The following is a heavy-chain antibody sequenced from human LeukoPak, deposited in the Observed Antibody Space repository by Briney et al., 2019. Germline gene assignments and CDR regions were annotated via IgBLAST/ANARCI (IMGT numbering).Heavy chain of an antibody. J-gene: IGHJ3*02. V-gene: IGHV3-30-3*01. CDR1: GFTFSSYA. Sequence: GRSLRLSSAASGFTFSSYAMHWVPQAPGKGLEWVAVISYDGSNKYYADSVKGRFTISRDNSKNTLYLQMNSLRAEDTAVYDCARERYYYDSSGYYHAFDIWGQGTMVTVSS. CDR2: ISYDGSNK. D-gene: IGHD3-22*01. CDR3: ARERYYYDSSGYYHAFDI.